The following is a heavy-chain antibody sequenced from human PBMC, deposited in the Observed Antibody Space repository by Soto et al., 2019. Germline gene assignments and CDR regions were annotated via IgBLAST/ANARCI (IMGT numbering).Heavy chain of an antibody. Sequence: SFTLSCAISGYNFTEAYLTWARQSPGKGMEWVGRIKSRPHGGAIDYAAPVKGRFTISRDDSKNTLYLQIDSLEAEDTAIYFCTTDGKPTKGARPDCWGQGTLVTVSS. CDR3: TTDGKPTKGARPDC. J-gene: IGHJ4*02. D-gene: IGHD1-1*01. CDR2: IKSRPHGGAI. V-gene: IGHV3-15*01. CDR1: GYNFTEAY.